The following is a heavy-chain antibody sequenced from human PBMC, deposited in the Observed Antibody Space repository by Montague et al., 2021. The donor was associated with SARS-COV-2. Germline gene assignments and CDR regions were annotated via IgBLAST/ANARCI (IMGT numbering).Heavy chain of an antibody. CDR3: ARGGYYDNTGYYSDYYYNMDV. Sequence: SETLSLTCTVSGGSIDSFYWSWIRRPPGKGLEWIGCIFHSGGTYXXPSLKSRVSMSVDTSKNQVSLRLSSLTAADTAVYYCARGGYYDNTGYYSDYYYNMDVWGQGTTVTVSS. CDR1: GGSIDSFY. V-gene: IGHV4-59*01. D-gene: IGHD3-22*01. J-gene: IGHJ6*02. CDR2: IFHSGGT.